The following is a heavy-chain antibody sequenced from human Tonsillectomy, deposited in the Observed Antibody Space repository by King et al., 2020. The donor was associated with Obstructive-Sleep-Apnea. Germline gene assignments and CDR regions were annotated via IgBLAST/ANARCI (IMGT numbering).Heavy chain of an antibody. CDR2: INHSGST. CDR1: GGSFSGYY. Sequence: VQLQQWGAGLLKPSETLSLTCAVYGGSFSGYYWSWIRQPPGKGLEWIGEINHSGSTNYNPSLKSRVTISVDTSKNQFSLKLSSVTAADTAVYYCAKTREGVIAAAGLDYWGQGTLVTVSS. V-gene: IGHV4-34*01. CDR3: AKTREGVIAAAGLDY. D-gene: IGHD6-13*01. J-gene: IGHJ4*02.